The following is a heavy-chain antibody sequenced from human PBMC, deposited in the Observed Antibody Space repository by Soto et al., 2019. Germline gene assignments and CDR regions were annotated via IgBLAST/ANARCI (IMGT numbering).Heavy chain of an antibody. V-gene: IGHV3-30*18. CDR1: GFTFSSYG. Sequence: QVQLVESGGGVVQPGRSLRLSCAASGFTFSSYGMHWVRQAPGKGLEWVAVISYDGSNKYYADYVKGRFTISRDNSKNTLYLQMNSLRAEDTAVYYCAKEVDIVASNGMDVWGQGTTVTVSS. D-gene: IGHD5-12*01. CDR2: ISYDGSNK. J-gene: IGHJ6*02. CDR3: AKEVDIVASNGMDV.